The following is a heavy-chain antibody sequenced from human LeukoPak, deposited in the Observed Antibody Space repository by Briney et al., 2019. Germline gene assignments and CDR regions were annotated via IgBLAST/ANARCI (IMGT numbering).Heavy chain of an antibody. D-gene: IGHD3-10*01. V-gene: IGHV4-59*01. Sequence: SETLSLTCTVSGGSISGYYWSWIRQPPGKGLEWIGYIYYSGSTNYNPSLKSRVTISVDTSKNQFSLKLSSVTAADTAMYYCARDEDRAYGSGSYLSWGQGTLVTVSS. CDR2: IYYSGST. CDR3: ARDEDRAYGSGSYLS. CDR1: GGSISGYY. J-gene: IGHJ5*02.